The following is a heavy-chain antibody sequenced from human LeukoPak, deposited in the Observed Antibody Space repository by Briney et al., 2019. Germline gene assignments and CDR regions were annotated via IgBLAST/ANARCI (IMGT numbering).Heavy chain of an antibody. V-gene: IGHV4-34*01. CDR1: GGSFSGYY. J-gene: IGHJ4*02. Sequence: SETLSLTCAVYGGSFSGYYWSWIRQPPGKGLEWIGEINHSGSTNYNPSLKSRVTISVDMSKNQFSLKLTSVTAADTAVYYCARGYSSGWHYYFDYWGQGTLVTVSS. CDR3: ARGYSSGWHYYFDY. CDR2: INHSGST. D-gene: IGHD6-19*01.